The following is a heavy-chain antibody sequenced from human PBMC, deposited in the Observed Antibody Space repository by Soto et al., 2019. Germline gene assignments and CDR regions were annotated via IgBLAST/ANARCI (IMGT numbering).Heavy chain of an antibody. CDR2: IYYSGST. CDR1: GGSISSYY. J-gene: IGHJ6*02. V-gene: IGHV4-59*01. D-gene: IGHD3-10*01. Sequence: SETLSLTCTVSGGSISSYYWSWIRQPPGKGLEWIGYIYYSGSTNYNPSLKSRVTISVDTSKNQFSLKLSSVTAADTAVYYCARDSGGYYYYFGMDVWGQGTTVTVSS. CDR3: ARDSGGYYYYFGMDV.